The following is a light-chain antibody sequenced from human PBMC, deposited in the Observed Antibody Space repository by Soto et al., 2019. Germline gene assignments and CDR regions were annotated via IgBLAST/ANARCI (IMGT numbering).Light chain of an antibody. V-gene: IGLV3-1*01. J-gene: IGLJ1*01. CDR3: QAWVSVTYV. Sequence: SYELTQPLSVSVSPGQTATITCSGDKLGNKYASWYQQKPGQSPVLIIYQDNKRPSGIPERFSGSNSGNTATLTISGTQAMDEADYYCQAWVSVTYVFGPGTKLTVL. CDR2: QDN. CDR1: KLGNKY.